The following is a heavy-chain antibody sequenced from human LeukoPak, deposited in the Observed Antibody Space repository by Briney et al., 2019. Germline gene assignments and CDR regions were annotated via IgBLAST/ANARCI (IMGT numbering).Heavy chain of an antibody. CDR3: AKVRHGYSYGYKDAFDI. CDR1: GGTFSSYA. J-gene: IGHJ3*02. Sequence: SVKVSCKASGGTFSSYAISWVRQAPGQGLEWMGGIIPIFGTANYAQKFQGRVTITADESTSTAYMELSSLRSEDTAVYYCAKVRHGYSYGYKDAFDIWGQGTMVTVSS. V-gene: IGHV1-69*01. CDR2: IIPIFGTA. D-gene: IGHD5-18*01.